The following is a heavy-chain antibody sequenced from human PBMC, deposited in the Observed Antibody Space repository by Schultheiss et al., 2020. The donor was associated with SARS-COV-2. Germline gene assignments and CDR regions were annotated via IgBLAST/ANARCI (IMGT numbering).Heavy chain of an antibody. CDR2: LSRSGVTT. CDR1: GFTFSNYA. CDR3: AKSPPSVLGYFDY. J-gene: IGHJ4*02. Sequence: GGSLRLSCAASGFTFSNYAVSWVRQAAGKGLEWVSSLSRSGVTTYYADSVRGRLTISRDNSKNTLYLHMNSLRAEDTAVYYCAKSPPSVLGYFDYWGQGTLVTVSS. D-gene: IGHD2-2*01. V-gene: IGHV3-23*01.